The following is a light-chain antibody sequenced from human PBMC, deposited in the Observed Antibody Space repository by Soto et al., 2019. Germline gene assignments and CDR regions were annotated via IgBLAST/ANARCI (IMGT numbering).Light chain of an antibody. Sequence: EIVLTQSPGTLSSSPGERATLSCRASQSVSSSYLAWYQQKPGQAPRLLIYGASTRATGIPDRFSGSGSGTDFTLTISRLEPEDFAAYYCQQYGSSPWTFGQGTKVDI. J-gene: IGKJ1*01. CDR1: QSVSSSY. CDR2: GAS. CDR3: QQYGSSPWT. V-gene: IGKV3-20*01.